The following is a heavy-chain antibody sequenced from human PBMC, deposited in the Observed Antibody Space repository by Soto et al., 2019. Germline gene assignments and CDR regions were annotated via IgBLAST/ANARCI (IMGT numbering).Heavy chain of an antibody. D-gene: IGHD5-18*01. CDR1: GGSISSSNW. J-gene: IGHJ4*02. V-gene: IGHV4-4*02. CDR3: ARMANTTMVTIDY. CDR2: IYHSGNT. Sequence: XGTLALTCAVSGGSISSSNWWSCVRQPPGKGLEWIGEIYHSGNTNYNPSLKSRVTISVDKSKNQFSLKLNSVTAADTAVYYCARMANTTMVTIDYWGQGTLVTVSS.